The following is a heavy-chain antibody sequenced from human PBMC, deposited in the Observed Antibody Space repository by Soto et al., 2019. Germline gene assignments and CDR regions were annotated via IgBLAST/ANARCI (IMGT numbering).Heavy chain of an antibody. CDR1: GFTFSSYG. V-gene: IGHV3-30*18. J-gene: IGHJ6*02. D-gene: IGHD7-27*01. CDR2: ISYDGSNK. CDR3: AKDFFSELGIPPGMDV. Sequence: GGSLRLSCAASGFTFSSYGMHWVRQAPGKGLEWVAVISYDGSNKYYADSVKGRFTISRDNSKNTLYLQMNSLRAEDTAVYYCAKDFFSELGIPPGMDVWGQGTTVTVSS.